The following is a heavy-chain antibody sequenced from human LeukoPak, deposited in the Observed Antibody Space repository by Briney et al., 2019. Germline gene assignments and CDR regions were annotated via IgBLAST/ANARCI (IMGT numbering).Heavy chain of an antibody. V-gene: IGHV3-11*01. Sequence: GGSLRLSCAASGFTFSDYYMGWIRQAPGKGLEWVSYISSSDHSAYYADSMKGRFTISRDSAKNSLYLQMNSLRVEDTAVYYCARARGSYAFDIWGQGTMVTVSS. J-gene: IGHJ3*02. D-gene: IGHD3-10*01. CDR1: GFTFSDYY. CDR3: ARARGSYAFDI. CDR2: ISSSDHSA.